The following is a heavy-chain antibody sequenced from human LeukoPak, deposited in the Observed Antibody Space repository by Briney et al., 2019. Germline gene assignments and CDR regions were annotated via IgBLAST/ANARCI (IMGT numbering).Heavy chain of an antibody. V-gene: IGHV3-33*01. CDR3: ARGILGYSTVYLDY. D-gene: IGHD1-26*01. Sequence: GGSLRLSCAASGFSFSSYVMHWVRLAPGKGLEWVAVIWYDGSNKYYADSMRGRFTISRDNTENTLYLQMSSLRAEDTAVYYCARGILGYSTVYLDYWGQGAQVTVSS. CDR2: IWYDGSNK. J-gene: IGHJ4*02. CDR1: GFSFSSYV.